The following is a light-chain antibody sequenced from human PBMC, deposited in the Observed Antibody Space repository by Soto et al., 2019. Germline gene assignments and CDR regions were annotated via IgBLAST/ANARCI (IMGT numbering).Light chain of an antibody. CDR2: DAS. V-gene: IGKV3-11*01. J-gene: IGKJ4*01. Sequence: ENVLTQSPVTLSLSPGERATLSCRASQSVSGSLAWYQQKPGQAPRLLIYDASNRATGIPARFSGSGSGTDFTLTISSLEPEDFAVYYCQQRSSWPLAFGGGTKVEIK. CDR1: QSVSGS. CDR3: QQRSSWPLA.